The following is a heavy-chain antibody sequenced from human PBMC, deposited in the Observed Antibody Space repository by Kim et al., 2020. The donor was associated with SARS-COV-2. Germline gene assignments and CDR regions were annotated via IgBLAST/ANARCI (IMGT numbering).Heavy chain of an antibody. CDR3: ARLVVGAIDY. Sequence: STNSNPSLKRRVTISVDTSKNHFSLKLSSVTAADTAVYYCARLVVGAIDYWGQGALVTVSS. V-gene: IGHV4-59*08. J-gene: IGHJ4*02. D-gene: IGHD1-26*01. CDR2: ST.